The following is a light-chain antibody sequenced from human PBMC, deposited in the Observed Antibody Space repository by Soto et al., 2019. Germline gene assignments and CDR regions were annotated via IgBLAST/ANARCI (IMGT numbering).Light chain of an antibody. Sequence: ETVLTQSPGTLSLSAGERATVSCRASQSINNNFLAWYQLRPSQAPRLLISGASSRAAGIPDRIGGSGSGTDFTLTITRVEPEDSAMYYCQHCVGSRTFGQGTKV. CDR1: QSINNNF. CDR2: GAS. CDR3: QHCVGSRT. V-gene: IGKV3-20*01. J-gene: IGKJ1*01.